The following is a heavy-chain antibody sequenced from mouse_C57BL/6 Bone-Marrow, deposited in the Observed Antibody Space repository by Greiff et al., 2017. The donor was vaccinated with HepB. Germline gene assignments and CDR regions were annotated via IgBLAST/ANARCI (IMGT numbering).Heavy chain of an antibody. CDR1: GFTFSDAW. CDR2: IRNKANNHAT. J-gene: IGHJ1*03. CDR3: TGDLRRWYLDV. V-gene: IGHV6-6*01. D-gene: IGHD1-2*01. Sequence: EVMLVESGGGLVQPGGSMKLSCAASGFTFSDAWMDWVRQSPEKGLEWVAEIRNKANNHATYYAVSVKGRFTISRDDSKSSVYLQMNSLRAADTGIYYCTGDLRRWYLDVWGTGTTVTVSS.